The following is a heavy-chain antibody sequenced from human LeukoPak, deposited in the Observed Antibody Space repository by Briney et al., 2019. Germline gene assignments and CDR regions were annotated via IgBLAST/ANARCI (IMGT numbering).Heavy chain of an antibody. CDR2: ISSSSSYI. D-gene: IGHD5-18*01. CDR3: ARDFPADDTAMDY. CDR1: GFTFSSYS. Sequence: GGSLRLSCAGSGFTFSSYSMNWVRQAPGKGMEWVSSISSSSSYIYYADSVKGRFTISRDNAKNSLYLQMNSLRAEDTAVYYCARDFPADDTAMDYWGQGTLVTVSS. J-gene: IGHJ4*02. V-gene: IGHV3-21*01.